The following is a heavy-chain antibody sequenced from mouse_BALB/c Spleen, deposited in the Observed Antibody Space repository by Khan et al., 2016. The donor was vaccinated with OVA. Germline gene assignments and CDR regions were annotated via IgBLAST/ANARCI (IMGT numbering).Heavy chain of an antibody. V-gene: IGHV1S136*01. CDR1: GYTFTNYV. CDR2: INPDNAGT. CDR3: VREASSWDFSFPY. Sequence: VRLQQSGPELVEPGASVKMSCKASGYTFTNYVIHWVKQKPGQGLEWIGYINPDNAGTRYNEKFKGKATLTSDISSTSAYMELLSLTSEDSAVDYCVREASSWDFSFPYWGQGTLVTVSA. J-gene: IGHJ3*01. D-gene: IGHD4-1*01.